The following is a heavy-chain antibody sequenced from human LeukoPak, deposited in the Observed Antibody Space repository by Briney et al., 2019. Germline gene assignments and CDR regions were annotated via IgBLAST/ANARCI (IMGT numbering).Heavy chain of an antibody. V-gene: IGHV4-59*01. CDR2: IYHSGST. J-gene: IGHJ4*02. D-gene: IGHD5-24*01. CDR1: GGSINSYF. Sequence: PSETLSLTCTVSGGSINSYFWSWIRQPPGKGLEWIAYIYHSGSTYYNPSLKSRVTISVDTSKNQFSLKLSSVTAADTAVYYCARDAEMALDYWGQGTLVTVSS. CDR3: ARDAEMALDY.